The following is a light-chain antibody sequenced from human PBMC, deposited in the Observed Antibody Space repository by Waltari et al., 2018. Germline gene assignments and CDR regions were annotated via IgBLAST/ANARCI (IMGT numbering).Light chain of an antibody. J-gene: IGKJ2*01. CDR2: TAS. CDR3: QQYDRLPVT. Sequence: DIQMTQSPSTLSTSIGDRVTITCRASQTLSIWLAWYQQKTGKAPKLLINTASSLESGVPSRFSGSGSGTEFTLTISSLQPDDFASYYSQQYDRLPVTFGQGTKLEIK. CDR1: QTLSIW. V-gene: IGKV1-5*03.